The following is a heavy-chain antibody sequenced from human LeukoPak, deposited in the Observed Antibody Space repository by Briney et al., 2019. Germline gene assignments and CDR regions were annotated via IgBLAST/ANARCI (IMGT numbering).Heavy chain of an antibody. CDR1: GFTLSSYA. Sequence: GRSLRLSCAASGFTLSSYAMSWVRQAPGKGLEWVSAISASGGSTYYADSVKGRFTISRDNSKNTLYLQMNSLRAEDTAVYYCARDPGSEWFGELLSGPNCSDPWGQGTLVTVSS. J-gene: IGHJ5*02. D-gene: IGHD3-10*01. CDR2: ISASGGST. V-gene: IGHV3-23*01. CDR3: ARDPGSEWFGELLSGPNCSDP.